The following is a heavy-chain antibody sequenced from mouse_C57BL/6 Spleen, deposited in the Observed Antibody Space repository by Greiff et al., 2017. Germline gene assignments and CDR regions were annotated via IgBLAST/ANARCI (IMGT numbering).Heavy chain of an antibody. CDR1: GFTFSSYT. CDR2: ISGGGGNT. J-gene: IGHJ3*01. V-gene: IGHV5-9*01. D-gene: IGHD3-2*02. Sequence: EVKVVESGGGLVKPGGSLKLSCAASGFTFSSYTMSWVRQTPEKRLEWVATISGGGGNTYYPDSVKGRFTISRDNAKNTLYLQMSSLRSEDTALYYCARRSSGYPGFAYWGQGTLVTVSA. CDR3: ARRSSGYPGFAY.